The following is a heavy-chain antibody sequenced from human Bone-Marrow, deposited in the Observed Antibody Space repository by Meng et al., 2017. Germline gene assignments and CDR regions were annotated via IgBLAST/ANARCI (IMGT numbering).Heavy chain of an antibody. Sequence: GESLKISCAASGFTFSSYEMNWVRQAPGKGLEWVSYISSSGSTIYYADSVKGRFTISRDNSKNTLYLQMNSLRAEDTAVYYCAKDPGYSSSWNAFDIWGQGTMVTVSS. CDR3: AKDPGYSSSWNAFDI. J-gene: IGHJ3*02. CDR1: GFTFSSYE. D-gene: IGHD6-13*01. V-gene: IGHV3-48*03. CDR2: ISSSGSTI.